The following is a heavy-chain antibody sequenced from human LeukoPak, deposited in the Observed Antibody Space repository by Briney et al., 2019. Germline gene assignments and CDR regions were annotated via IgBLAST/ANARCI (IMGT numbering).Heavy chain of an antibody. J-gene: IGHJ4*02. CDR1: GFTFSSYN. D-gene: IGHD4-17*01. CDR3: ARERTTVTMPNLRPQYYFDY. V-gene: IGHV3-21*01. Sequence: PGGSLRLSCAASGFTFSSYNMNWVRQAPGKGLEWVSSISSSSGYIYYADSVMGRFTISRDNAKNSLYLQMNSLRAEDTAVYYCARERTTVTMPNLRPQYYFDYWGQGTLVTVSS. CDR2: ISSSSGYI.